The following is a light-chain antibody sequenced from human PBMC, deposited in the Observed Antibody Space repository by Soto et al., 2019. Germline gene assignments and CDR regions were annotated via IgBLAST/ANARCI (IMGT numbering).Light chain of an antibody. Sequence: QTVVTQPPSVSGAPGQRATISCTGSSSNIGAGYDVHWYQQLPGTAPKLLISGNSNRPSGVPDRFSGSKSGTSASLAITGLQAEDEADYYCQSYDSSLSGWVFGGGTKVTVL. V-gene: IGLV1-40*01. J-gene: IGLJ3*02. CDR3: QSYDSSLSGWV. CDR2: GNS. CDR1: SSNIGAGYD.